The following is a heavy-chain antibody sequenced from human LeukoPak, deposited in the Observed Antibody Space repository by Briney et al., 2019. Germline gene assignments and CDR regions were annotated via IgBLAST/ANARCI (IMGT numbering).Heavy chain of an antibody. J-gene: IGHJ4*02. CDR1: GFTFSNYW. V-gene: IGHV3-7*05. CDR3: ARASNPWLQLN. D-gene: IGHD5-24*01. CDR2: IKEDGGEK. Sequence: GGSLRLSCAASGFTFSNYWMIWVRQAPGKGLGWVANIKEDGGEKRYVDSVKGRFTISRDNAQNSLYLQMNSLRAEDTAVYYCARASNPWLQLNWGQGTLVTVSS.